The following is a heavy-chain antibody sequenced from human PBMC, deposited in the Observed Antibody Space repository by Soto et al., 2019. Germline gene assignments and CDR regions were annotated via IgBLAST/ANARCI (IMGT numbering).Heavy chain of an antibody. J-gene: IGHJ2*01. Sequence: QVQIQQWGAGPLRPLETLSLTCGVSAGSFSGYYWAWIRQPPGKGLEWIGEINDRGSINYNPSLKCRVSISLHTSKNHYSLNLRSVTAADTAVYYCARESHDILTGPPWVWYFDLWGRGTLVTVSS. CDR3: ARESHDILTGPPWVWYFDL. CDR1: AGSFSGYY. V-gene: IGHV4-34*02. CDR2: INDRGSI. D-gene: IGHD3-9*01.